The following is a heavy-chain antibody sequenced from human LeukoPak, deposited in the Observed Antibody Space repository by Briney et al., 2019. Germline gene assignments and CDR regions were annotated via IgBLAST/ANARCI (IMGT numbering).Heavy chain of an antibody. D-gene: IGHD2-2*02. CDR1: GYTFTSYG. J-gene: IGHJ6*03. CDR2: ISAYNGNT. V-gene: IGHV1-18*01. Sequence: ASVKVSCKASGYTFTSYGISWVRQAPGQGLEWMGWISAYNGNTNYAQKLQGRVTMTTDTSTSTAYMELSSLRSEDTAVYYCVCGVPAAIPSYYYYMDVWGKGTTVTVSS. CDR3: VCGVPAAIPSYYYYMDV.